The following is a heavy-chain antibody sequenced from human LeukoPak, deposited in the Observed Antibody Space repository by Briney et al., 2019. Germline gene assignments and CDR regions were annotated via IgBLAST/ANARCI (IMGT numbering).Heavy chain of an antibody. J-gene: IGHJ3*02. CDR1: GGSISSSSYY. Sequence: PSETLSLTCTVTGGSISSSSYYWGWIRQPPGKGLEWIGSIYYSGSTYYNPSLKSRVTISVDTSNNQFSLKLSSVTAADTAVYYCACLTTADAFDIWGQGTMVTVSS. V-gene: IGHV4-39*07. D-gene: IGHD3-22*01. CDR2: IYYSGST. CDR3: ACLTTADAFDI.